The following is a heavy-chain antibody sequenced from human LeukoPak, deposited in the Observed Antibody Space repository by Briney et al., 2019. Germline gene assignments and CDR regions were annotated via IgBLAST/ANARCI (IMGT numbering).Heavy chain of an antibody. CDR3: ARDSYYGSGPRWFDP. V-gene: IGHV1-18*01. Sequence: GASVKVSCKASGYTFTSYGISWVRQAPGQGLEWMGWISAYNGNTNYAQKLQGRVTMTTDTSTSTAYMELRSLRSDDTAVYYCARDSYYGSGPRWFDPWGQGTLVTVSS. CDR2: ISAYNGNT. D-gene: IGHD3-10*01. CDR1: GYTFTSYG. J-gene: IGHJ5*02.